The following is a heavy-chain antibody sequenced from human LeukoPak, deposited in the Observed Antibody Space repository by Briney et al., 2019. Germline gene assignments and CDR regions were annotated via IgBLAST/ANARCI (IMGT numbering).Heavy chain of an antibody. J-gene: IGHJ4*02. CDR1: GFTFSSYG. D-gene: IGHD2-2*02. CDR2: IRYDGSNK. V-gene: IGHV3-30*02. Sequence: GGSLRLSCAASGFTFSSYGMHWVRQAPGKGLEWVAFIRYDGSNKYYADSVKGRFTISRDNSKNTLYLQMNSLRAEDTAVYYCAKDSEAQLLYFEYYFDCWGQGPLVPVSS. CDR3: AKDSEAQLLYFEYYFDC.